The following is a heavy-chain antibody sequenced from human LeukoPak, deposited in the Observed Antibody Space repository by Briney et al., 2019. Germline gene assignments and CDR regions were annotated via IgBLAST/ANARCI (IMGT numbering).Heavy chain of an antibody. CDR3: AKNPFMGYGSDYFDD. Sequence: GGSLRLSCAASVFTLSGYAMSWVRQAPGKGLEWVSAISGSGGNTYYADSVKGRFTISRDNSKNTLYLQMDSLRAEDTAVYYCAKNPFMGYGSDYFDDWGQGTLVTVSS. J-gene: IGHJ4*02. CDR2: ISGSGGNT. V-gene: IGHV3-23*01. CDR1: VFTLSGYA. D-gene: IGHD3-10*01.